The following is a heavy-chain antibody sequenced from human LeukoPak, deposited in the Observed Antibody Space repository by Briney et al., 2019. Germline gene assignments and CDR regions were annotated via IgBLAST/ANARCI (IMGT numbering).Heavy chain of an antibody. D-gene: IGHD3-10*01. CDR1: GFSFGRYG. Sequence: GGSLRLSCAASGFSFGRYGMHWVRQAPGKGLEWVAFTRYDEGNKYYADSVKGRFTISRDNSKNIVYLQLKSLRAEDTALYYCAKEGDYYGSGSYRDGFDIWGQGTRATVSS. V-gene: IGHV3-30*02. CDR2: TRYDEGNK. J-gene: IGHJ3*02. CDR3: AKEGDYYGSGSYRDGFDI.